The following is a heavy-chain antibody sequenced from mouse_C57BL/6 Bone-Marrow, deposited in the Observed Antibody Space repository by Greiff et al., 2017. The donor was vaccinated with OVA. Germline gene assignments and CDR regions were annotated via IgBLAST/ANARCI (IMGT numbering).Heavy chain of an antibody. CDR2: ISSGGSTI. J-gene: IGHJ3*01. Sequence: EVMLVESGGGLVKPGGSLKLSCAASGFTFSDYGMHWVRQAPEKGLEWVAYISSGGSTIYYADTVKGRFTISRDNAKNTLFLQMTSLRSEDTAMYYCGRGSYYSNDRAWFADWGQGTMVTVAA. CDR3: GRGSYYSNDRAWFAD. CDR1: GFTFSDYG. V-gene: IGHV5-17*01. D-gene: IGHD2-5*01.